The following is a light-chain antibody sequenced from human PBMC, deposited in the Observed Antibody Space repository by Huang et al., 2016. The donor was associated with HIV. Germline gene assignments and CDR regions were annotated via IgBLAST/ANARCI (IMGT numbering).Light chain of an antibody. J-gene: IGKJ4*01. V-gene: IGKV1-39*01. CDR2: AAS. CDR3: QQSYNTPLT. CDR1: QSINSY. Sequence: DIQMTQSPPSLSASVGDRVTITCRASQSINSYLNWYQQKPGKAPKVLIYAASSLQSGGPARFSGSGSGTDFTLTINSLQPEDFAIYYCQQSYNTPLTFGGGTRLEIK.